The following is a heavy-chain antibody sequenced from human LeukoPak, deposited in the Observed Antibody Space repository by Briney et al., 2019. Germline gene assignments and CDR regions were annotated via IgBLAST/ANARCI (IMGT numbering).Heavy chain of an antibody. CDR2: IYYSGST. CDR1: GGSISSHY. D-gene: IGHD1-26*01. CDR3: AREVANSGSYYYYYMDV. V-gene: IGHV4-59*11. Sequence: SETLSLTCTVSGGSISSHYWSWIRQPPGKGLEWIGYIYYSGSTNYNPSLKSRVTISVDTSKNQFSLKLSSVTAADTAVYYCAREVANSGSYYYYYMDVRGKGTTVTVSS. J-gene: IGHJ6*03.